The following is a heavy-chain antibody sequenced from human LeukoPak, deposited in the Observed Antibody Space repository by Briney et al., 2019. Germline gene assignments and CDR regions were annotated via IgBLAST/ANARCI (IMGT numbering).Heavy chain of an antibody. CDR3: QMYYDFWSGYYGTDY. J-gene: IGHJ4*02. Sequence: ASVKVSCKASGYTFTSYGISWVRQAPGQGLEWMGWISAYNGNTNYAQKLQGRVTMTTDTSTSIAYMELRSLRSDDTAVYYCQMYYDFWSGYYGTDYWGQGTLVTVSS. CDR1: GYTFTSYG. D-gene: IGHD3-3*01. CDR2: ISAYNGNT. V-gene: IGHV1-18*01.